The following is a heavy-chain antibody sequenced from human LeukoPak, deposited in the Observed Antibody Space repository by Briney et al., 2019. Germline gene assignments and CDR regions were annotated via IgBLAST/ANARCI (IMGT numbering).Heavy chain of an antibody. CDR2: SNK. V-gene: IGHV3-30*02. CDR3: AKGDFITGTTLDYFDY. Sequence: SNKYYADSVKGRFTISRDNSKNTLYLQMNSLRAEDTAVYYCAKGDFITGTTLDYFDYWGQGTLVTVSS. J-gene: IGHJ4*02. D-gene: IGHD1-20*01.